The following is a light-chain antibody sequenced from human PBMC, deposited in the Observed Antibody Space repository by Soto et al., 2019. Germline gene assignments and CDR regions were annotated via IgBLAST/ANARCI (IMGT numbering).Light chain of an antibody. CDR1: QSVKTY. CDR3: QQSHTWPGT. Sequence: EIVLTQSPGTLSLSPGERATLSCRASQSVKTYLAWYQQKPGQAPRLLIYDASNRASGIPARFSGSGSGTDFTITISTLESEDFALYYCQQSHTWPGTFGQGTKVEFK. V-gene: IGKV3-11*01. J-gene: IGKJ1*01. CDR2: DAS.